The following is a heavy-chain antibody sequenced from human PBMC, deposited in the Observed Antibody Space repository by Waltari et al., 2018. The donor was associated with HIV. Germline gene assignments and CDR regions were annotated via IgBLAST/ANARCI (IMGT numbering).Heavy chain of an antibody. CDR2: SNPSGGST. CDR3: ARARDSGYDYGGLYYYYGMGL. D-gene: IGHD5-12*01. Sequence: QEQLVQSGAEVREPGATVKVSCKASGYIFPIYYMHWVRQAPGQGREWMGISNPSGGSTSYAQKFQGRVTMTRDTSTSAAYMELSSLRSDDTAVYYCARARDSGYDYGGLYYYYGMGLWGQGTTVTVSS. V-gene: IGHV1-46*03. J-gene: IGHJ6*02. CDR1: GYIFPIYY.